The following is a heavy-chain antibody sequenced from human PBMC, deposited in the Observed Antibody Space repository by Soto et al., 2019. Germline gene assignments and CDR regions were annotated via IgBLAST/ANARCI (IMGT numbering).Heavy chain of an antibody. CDR3: AREADELRYFDWLSTPHPFDP. V-gene: IGHV3-33*01. J-gene: IGHJ5*02. CDR2: IWYDGSNK. Sequence: PGGSLRLSCAASGFTFSSYGMHWVRQAPGKGLEWVAVIWYDGSNKYYADSVKGRFTISRDNSKNTLYLQMNSLRAEDTAVYYCAREADELRYFDWLSTPHPFDPWGQGTLVTVSS. CDR1: GFTFSSYG. D-gene: IGHD3-9*01.